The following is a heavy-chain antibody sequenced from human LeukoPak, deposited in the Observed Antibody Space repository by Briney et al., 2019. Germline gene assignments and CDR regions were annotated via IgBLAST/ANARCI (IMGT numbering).Heavy chain of an antibody. CDR3: ARGLRFLEYDPNNWFDP. Sequence: SETLSLTCAVYGGSFSGYYWSWIRQPPGKGREWSGEINHSGSTNYNPSLKSRVTISVDTSKNQFSLKLSSVTAADTAVYYCARGLRFLEYDPNNWFDPWGQGTLVTVPS. CDR2: INHSGST. CDR1: GGSFSGYY. D-gene: IGHD3-3*01. J-gene: IGHJ5*02. V-gene: IGHV4-34*01.